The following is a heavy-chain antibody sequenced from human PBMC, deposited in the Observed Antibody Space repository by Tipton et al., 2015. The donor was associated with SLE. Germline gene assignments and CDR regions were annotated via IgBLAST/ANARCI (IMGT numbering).Heavy chain of an antibody. CDR2: IYNSGST. Sequence: TLSLTCTVSGGSISSYYWRWVRQPPGKGLEWSGYIYNSGSTNYNPSLKSRVTISVDTTKNQFSLKLSSVTAADTAVYYCARVGYCSGGSCNGEGYDVDNWHNGTMVSVS. V-gene: IGHV4-59*01. CDR1: GGSISSYY. J-gene: IGHJ3*02. CDR3: ARVGYCSGGSCNGEGYDVDN. D-gene: IGHD2-15*01.